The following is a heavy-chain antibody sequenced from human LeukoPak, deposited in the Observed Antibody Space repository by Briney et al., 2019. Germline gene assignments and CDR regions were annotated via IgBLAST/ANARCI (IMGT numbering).Heavy chain of an antibody. D-gene: IGHD3-3*01. CDR2: MNPNSGNT. V-gene: IGHV1-8*01. CDR1: GYTFTSYD. CDR3: ARGLRITIFGVVIRPYYYGMTS. Sequence: ASVKVSCKASGYTFTSYDINWVRQATGQGLEWMGWMNPNSGNTGYAQKFQGRVTMTRNTSISTAYMELSSLRSEDTAVYYCARGLRITIFGVVIRPYYYGMTSGAKGPRSPSP. J-gene: IGHJ6*02.